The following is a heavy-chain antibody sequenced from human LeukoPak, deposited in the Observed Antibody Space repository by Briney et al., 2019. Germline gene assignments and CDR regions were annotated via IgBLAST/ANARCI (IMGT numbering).Heavy chain of an antibody. J-gene: IGHJ3*02. CDR3: ARPYSSAWAHALDI. D-gene: IGHD6-19*01. V-gene: IGHV3-74*01. CDR1: GFTLSSSW. CDR2: INTGGSST. Sequence: PGRSLRLSYAVSGFTLSSSWMHWVRQAPGKGLVWVSRINTGGSSTAYADSVKGRFTISRDNAENTLYLQMNSLRVGDTAVYYCARPYSSAWAHALDIWGQGTMVTVSS.